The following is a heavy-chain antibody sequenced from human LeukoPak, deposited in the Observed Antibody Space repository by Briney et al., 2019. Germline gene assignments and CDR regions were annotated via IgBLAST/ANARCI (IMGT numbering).Heavy chain of an antibody. J-gene: IGHJ3*02. V-gene: IGHV1-45*02. D-gene: IGHD4-17*01. Sequence: GASVKVSCKASGYTFTSYGISWVRQAPGQALEWMGWITPFNGNTNYAQKFQDRVTITRDRSMSTAYMELSSLRSEDTAMYYCASGHDYGDYVGAFDIWGQGTMVTVSS. CDR1: GYTFTSYG. CDR3: ASGHDYGDYVGAFDI. CDR2: ITPFNGNT.